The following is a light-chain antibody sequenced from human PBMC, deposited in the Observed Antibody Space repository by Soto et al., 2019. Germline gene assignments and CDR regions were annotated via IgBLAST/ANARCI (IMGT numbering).Light chain of an antibody. V-gene: IGKV1-39*01. CDR3: QQSYNIPFT. CDR2: GGS. CDR1: QNTHSF. Sequence: DIQMTQSPSSLAASVGERVTITCRASQNTHSFLNWYQQKPGKAPQVLIYGGSALQSGVPSRFSGSGSGTDFTLTISSLQPEDFASYFCQQSYNIPFTFGPGTKVDIK. J-gene: IGKJ3*01.